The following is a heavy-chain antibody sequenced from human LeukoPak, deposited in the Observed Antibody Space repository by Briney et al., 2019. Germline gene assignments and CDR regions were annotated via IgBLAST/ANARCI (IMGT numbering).Heavy chain of an antibody. CDR2: INPNSGGT. J-gene: IGHJ6*03. V-gene: IGHV1-2*02. Sequence: ASVKVSCKASGYTFTGYYMHWVRQAPGQGLEWMGWINPNSGGTNYAQKFQGRVTMTRDTSISTAYMELSRLRSDDTAVYYCARQLEGGYYYYYYMDVWGKGTTVTVSS. CDR3: ARQLEGGYYYYYYMDV. CDR1: GYTFTGYY. D-gene: IGHD6-13*01.